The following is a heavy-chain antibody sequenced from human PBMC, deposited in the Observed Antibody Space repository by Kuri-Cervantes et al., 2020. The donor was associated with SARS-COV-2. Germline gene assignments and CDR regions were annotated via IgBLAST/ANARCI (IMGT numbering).Heavy chain of an antibody. Sequence: SQTPSLTCAFFGGSFSGYYWAWVRQPPGKGLGWIGDVNLSGNTTYKPFLRSRFTTSLDTSKNQFSLNLSSVTAADTAVYYCSRVASGVVVVGFLVGVAYGYRYMDVWGQGTPVTVSS. D-gene: IGHD3-3*01. CDR2: VNLSGNT. CDR3: SRVASGVVVVGFLVGVAYGYRYMDV. V-gene: IGHV4-34*01. J-gene: IGHJ6*03. CDR1: GGSFSGYY.